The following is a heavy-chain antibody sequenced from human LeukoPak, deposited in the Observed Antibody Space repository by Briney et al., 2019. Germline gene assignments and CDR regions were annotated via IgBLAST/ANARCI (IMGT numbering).Heavy chain of an antibody. CDR3: AIDHHAVAGRRSDYYYYMDV. Sequence: PSETLSLTCTVSGGSISSYYWSWIRQPAGKGLEWIGRIYTSGSTNYNPSLKSRVTMSVDTSKNQFSLKLSSVTAADTAVYYCAIDHHAVAGRRSDYYYYMDVWGKGTTVTVSS. V-gene: IGHV4-4*07. CDR2: IYTSGST. D-gene: IGHD6-19*01. CDR1: GGSISSYY. J-gene: IGHJ6*03.